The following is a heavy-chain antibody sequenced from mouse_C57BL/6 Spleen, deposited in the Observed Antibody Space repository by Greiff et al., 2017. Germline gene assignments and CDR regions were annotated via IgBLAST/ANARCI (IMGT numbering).Heavy chain of an antibody. Sequence: QVQLQQPGAELVRPGTSVKLSCKASGYTFTSYWMHWVKQRPGQGLEWIGVIDPSDSYTNYNQKFKGKATLTVDTSSSTAYMQLSILTSEDSAVYDCSREGYSNPSYAMDYWGQGTSVTVSS. D-gene: IGHD2-5*01. CDR1: GYTFTSYW. CDR2: IDPSDSYT. CDR3: SREGYSNPSYAMDY. J-gene: IGHJ4*01. V-gene: IGHV1-59*01.